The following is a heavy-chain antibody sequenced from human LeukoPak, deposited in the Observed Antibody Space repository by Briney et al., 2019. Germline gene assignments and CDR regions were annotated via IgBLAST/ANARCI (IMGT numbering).Heavy chain of an antibody. CDR3: TSDEGEDTSY. Sequence: GGSLRLSCTGSGFIFGDYAMNWVRQAPGKGLEWVGVIRSKAYGGTAEYAASVKGRFTISRDDSKSIDYLQMSGLKTEDTAVYYCTSDEGEDTSYWGQGTLVTVSS. CDR2: IRSKAYGGTA. V-gene: IGHV3-49*04. J-gene: IGHJ4*02. CDR1: GFIFGDYA. D-gene: IGHD1-26*01.